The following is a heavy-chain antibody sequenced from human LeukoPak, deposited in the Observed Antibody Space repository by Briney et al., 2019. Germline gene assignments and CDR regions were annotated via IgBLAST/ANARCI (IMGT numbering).Heavy chain of an antibody. CDR1: GYTFTGYY. V-gene: IGHV1-2*02. J-gene: IGHJ4*02. CDR2: INPNSGGT. CDR3: ARSYYYDGSGYYPD. Sequence: ASVKVSCKASGYTFTGYYMHWVRQAPGQGLEWMGWINPNSGGTNYAQKFQGRVTMTSDTSISTAYMELSRLRSDDTAVYYCARSYYYDGSGYYPDWGPGTLVIVSS. D-gene: IGHD3-22*01.